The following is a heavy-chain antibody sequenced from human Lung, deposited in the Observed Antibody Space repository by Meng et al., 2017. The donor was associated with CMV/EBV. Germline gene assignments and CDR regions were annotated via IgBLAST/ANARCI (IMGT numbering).Heavy chain of an antibody. CDR2: IYWDDDK. D-gene: IGHD4/OR15-4a*01. J-gene: IGHJ4*02. CDR3: AHRHRLWDFDY. V-gene: IGHV2-5*02. Sequence: QIPLKESGSTLVKPTPTLTLTCTFSGFSPSTSGVGVGWIRQPPGKALEWLALIYWDDDKRYSPSLKNRLTITKDTSKNQVVLTLTNIDPVDTATYYCAHRHRLWDFDYWGQGTLVTVSS. CDR1: GFSPSTSGVG.